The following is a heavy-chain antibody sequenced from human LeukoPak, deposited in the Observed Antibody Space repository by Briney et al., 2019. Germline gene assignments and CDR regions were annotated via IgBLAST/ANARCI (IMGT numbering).Heavy chain of an antibody. D-gene: IGHD3-22*01. CDR3: ARHYYDSSGYYYYYFDY. CDR1: GYTFTGYY. CDR2: INPNSGGT. Sequence: ASVKVSCKASGYTFTGYYMHWVRQAPGQGLEWMGRINPNSGGTNYAQKFQGRVTMTRDTSTSTAYMELSRLRSDDTAVYYCARHYYDSSGYYYYYFDYWGQGTLVTVSS. J-gene: IGHJ4*02. V-gene: IGHV1-2*06.